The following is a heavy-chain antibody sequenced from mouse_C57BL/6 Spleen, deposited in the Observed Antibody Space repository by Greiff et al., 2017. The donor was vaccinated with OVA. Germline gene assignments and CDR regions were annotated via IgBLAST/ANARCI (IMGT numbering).Heavy chain of an antibody. CDR3: ARGGIYYDDDEGYFDV. D-gene: IGHD2-4*01. CDR1: GYTFTSYW. Sequence: VQLQQPGTELVKPGASVKLSCKASGYTFTSYWMHWVKQRPGQGLEWIGNINPSNGGTNYNEKFKSKATLTVDKSSSTAYMQLSSLTSEDSAVYYCARGGIYYDDDEGYFDVWGTGTTVTVSS. CDR2: INPSNGGT. J-gene: IGHJ1*03. V-gene: IGHV1-53*01.